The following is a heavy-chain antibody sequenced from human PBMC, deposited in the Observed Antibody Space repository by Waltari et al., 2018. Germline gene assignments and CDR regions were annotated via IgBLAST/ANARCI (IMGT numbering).Heavy chain of an antibody. V-gene: IGHV3-9*01. D-gene: IGHD3-9*01. CDR3: AKDITDILTGSED. J-gene: IGHJ4*02. Sequence: EVQLVESGGGLVQPGRFLRLSCAASGFTFAEFAIHWVRHAPGKGLGWVSGISWNSGSIGDADSVKGRFTSSRDNAKSSLYLQMNSLRAEDTALYYCAKDITDILTGSEDWGQGTLVTVSS. CDR1: GFTFAEFA. CDR2: ISWNSGSI.